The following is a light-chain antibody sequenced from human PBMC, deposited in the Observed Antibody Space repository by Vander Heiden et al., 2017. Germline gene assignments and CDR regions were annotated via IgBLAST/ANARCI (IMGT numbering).Light chain of an antibody. V-gene: IGLV6-57*01. CDR1: SGSIASNY. Sequence: NFMLTQPHSVSESPGTTGNNSCTRSSGSIASNYVEWYQQPPGSSPTAVIYDDNHRPPGVPARFSGSIDSSSNSASLTISGLETEDEADYCSQSYDSSNQVFGGGTKLTVL. CDR3: QSYDSSNQV. CDR2: DDN. J-gene: IGLJ2*01.